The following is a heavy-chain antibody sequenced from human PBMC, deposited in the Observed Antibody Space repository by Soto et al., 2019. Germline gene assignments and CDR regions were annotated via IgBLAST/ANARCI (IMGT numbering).Heavy chain of an antibody. D-gene: IGHD3-22*01. CDR2: INTNTGNP. V-gene: IGHV7-4-1*01. CDR1: GYTFTIYA. J-gene: IGHJ5*02. CDR3: ARDGSYDSSGYYYDNWFDP. Sequence: ASAQVSCKASGYTFTIYAMSWVRQAPGQGLEWMGWINTNTGNPTYAQGFTGRFVFSLDTSVSTAYLQICSLKAEDTAVYYCARDGSYDSSGYYYDNWFDPWGQGTLVTVSS.